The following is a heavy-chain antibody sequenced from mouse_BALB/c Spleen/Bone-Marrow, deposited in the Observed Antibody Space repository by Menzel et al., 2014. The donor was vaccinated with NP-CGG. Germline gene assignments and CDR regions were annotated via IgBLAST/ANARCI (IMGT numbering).Heavy chain of an antibody. CDR2: IYPGDGST. J-gene: IGHJ1*03. V-gene: IGHV1S56*01. Sequence: VQLQQSGPELVKPGASVKMSCKASGYTFTSYFIHWVKQRPGQGLGWIGWIYPGDGSTKYNEKFKGKTTLTADKSSSTAYMLLSSLTSEDFAIFFCAYYRYDEYFDVWGTGTTVTVSS. CDR3: AYYRYDEYFDV. CDR1: GYTFTSYF. D-gene: IGHD2-14*01.